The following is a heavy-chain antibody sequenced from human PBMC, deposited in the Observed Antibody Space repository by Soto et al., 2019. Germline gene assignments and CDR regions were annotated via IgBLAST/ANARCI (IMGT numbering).Heavy chain of an antibody. V-gene: IGHV3-30*03. CDR1: GFTFSSYG. J-gene: IGHJ4*02. Sequence: GGSLRLSCAASGFTFSSYGMHWVRQAPGKGLEWVAVISYDGSNKYYADSVKGRFTISRDNSKNTLYLQMNSLRAEDTAVYYCAGYSSSLGYFDYWGQGTLVTVSS. CDR3: AGYSSSLGYFDY. CDR2: ISYDGSNK. D-gene: IGHD6-6*01.